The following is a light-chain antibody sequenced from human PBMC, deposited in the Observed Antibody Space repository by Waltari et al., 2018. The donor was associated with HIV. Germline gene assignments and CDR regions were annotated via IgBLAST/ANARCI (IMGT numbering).Light chain of an antibody. J-gene: IGLJ2*01. V-gene: IGLV3-21*02. CDR1: NIERKT. Sequence: SYVLTQPPSVSVAPGQTARITCGGNNIERKTMHWYHQKPGQAPVLVVYDDSDRPSGIPDRFSGSNSGNTATLTISRVEVADEADYYCQVWDRRGVFGGGTKLTVL. CDR3: QVWDRRGV. CDR2: DDS.